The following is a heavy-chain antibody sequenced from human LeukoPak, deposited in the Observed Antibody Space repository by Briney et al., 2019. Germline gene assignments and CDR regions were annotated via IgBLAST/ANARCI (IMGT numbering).Heavy chain of an antibody. CDR2: IYTSGST. Sequence: SETLSLTCTVSGGSISSYYWSWIRQPAGKGLEWIGRIYTSGSTNYNPSLKSRVTMSVDTSKNQFSLKLSSVTAADTAVYYCAREPVVVTSEYFQHWGQGTLVTVSS. CDR3: AREPVVVTSEYFQH. J-gene: IGHJ1*01. V-gene: IGHV4-4*07. D-gene: IGHD2-21*02. CDR1: GGSISSYY.